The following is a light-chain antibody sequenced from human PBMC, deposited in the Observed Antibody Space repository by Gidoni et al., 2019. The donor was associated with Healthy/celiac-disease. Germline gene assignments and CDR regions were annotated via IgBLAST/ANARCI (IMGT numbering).Light chain of an antibody. CDR1: QSVSSRN. CDR3: QQYGSSPSYT. Sequence: EIVLTQSPGTLSLSPGERATLSCRASQSVSSRNLAWYQQKPGQAPRLLIYGASSRATGIPDRFSGSGSGTDFTLTISRLEPEDFAVYYCQQYGSSPSYTFXQXTKLEIK. V-gene: IGKV3-20*01. CDR2: GAS. J-gene: IGKJ2*01.